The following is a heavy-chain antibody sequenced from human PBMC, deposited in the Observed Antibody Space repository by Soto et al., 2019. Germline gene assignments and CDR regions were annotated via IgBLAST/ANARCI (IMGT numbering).Heavy chain of an antibody. CDR2: INAGNGNT. CDR3: ATLYYDILTGYFSY. J-gene: IGHJ4*02. D-gene: IGHD3-9*01. CDR1: GYTLTSYA. Sequence: GPSVKVSCKASGYTLTSYAMHWVRQAPGQRLEWMGWINAGNGNTKYSQKFQGRVTITRDTSASTAYIELSSLRSEDTAVYYCATLYYDILTGYFSYWGQGTLVTVSS. V-gene: IGHV1-3*01.